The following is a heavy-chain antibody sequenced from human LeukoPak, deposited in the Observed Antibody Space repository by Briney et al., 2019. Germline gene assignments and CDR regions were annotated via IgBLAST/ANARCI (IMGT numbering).Heavy chain of an antibody. CDR1: GYTFTSYY. D-gene: IGHD2-15*01. V-gene: IGHV1-46*01. J-gene: IGHJ4*02. CDR3: ARATRGIVVVVAATLDY. CDR2: INPSGGST. Sequence: ASVKVSCKASGYTFTSYYMHWVRQAPGQGLGWMGIINPSGGSTSYAQKFQGRVTMTRDTSTSTVYMELSSLRSEDTAVYYCARATRGIVVVVAATLDYWGQGTLVTVSS.